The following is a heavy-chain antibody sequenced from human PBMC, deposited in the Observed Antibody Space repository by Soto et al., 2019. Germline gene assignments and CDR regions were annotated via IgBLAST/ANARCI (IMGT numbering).Heavy chain of an antibody. J-gene: IGHJ4*02. Sequence: QVQLVQSGAEVKKPGASVKVSCKASGYTFTKYYMHWVRQAPGQGLEWMGIMHPAGGSTSYAQKFQGRVTLTRDMSTGTVYMELSSLRSEDTAVYYCARVDSSGSFDYWGQGTLVTVSS. V-gene: IGHV1-46*01. D-gene: IGHD3-22*01. CDR3: ARVDSSGSFDY. CDR1: GYTFTKYY. CDR2: MHPAGGST.